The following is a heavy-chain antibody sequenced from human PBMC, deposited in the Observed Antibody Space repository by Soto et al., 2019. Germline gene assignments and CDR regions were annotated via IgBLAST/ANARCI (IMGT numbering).Heavy chain of an antibody. J-gene: IGHJ6*02. CDR2: ISAYNGDK. CDR3: ARDGPHIPAVGDV. CDR1: GYTFINYG. Sequence: QVYLVQSGPEVKKPGASVKVSCKASGYTFINYGVSWVRQAPGQGLEWMGWISAYNGDKKYAQNVQGRVTLTTETSTSTAYMEMRTLRSDDTAAYYCARDGPHIPAVGDVWGQGTTVTVSS. V-gene: IGHV1-18*01. D-gene: IGHD6-13*01.